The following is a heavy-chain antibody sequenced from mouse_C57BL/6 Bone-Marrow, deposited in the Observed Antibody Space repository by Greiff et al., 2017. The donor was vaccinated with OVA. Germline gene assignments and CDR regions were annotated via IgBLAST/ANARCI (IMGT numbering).Heavy chain of an antibody. CDR2: IYPGDGDT. Sequence: QVQLKQSGPELVKPGASVKISCKASGYAFSSSWMNWVKQRPGKGLEWIGRIYPGDGDTNYNGKFKGKAKLTADKSSSTAYMQPSSLTSEDSAFYFCARHEDGYYASYFDYWGQGTTLTVAS. V-gene: IGHV1-82*01. CDR3: ARHEDGYYASYFDY. D-gene: IGHD2-3*01. CDR1: GYAFSSSW. J-gene: IGHJ2*01.